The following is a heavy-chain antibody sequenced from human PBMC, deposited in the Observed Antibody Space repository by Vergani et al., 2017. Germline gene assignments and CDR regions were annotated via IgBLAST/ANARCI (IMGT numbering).Heavy chain of an antibody. CDR2: IRNDGSNK. V-gene: IGHV3-30*02. J-gene: IGHJ6*02. D-gene: IGHD2/OR15-2a*01. Sequence: QVQLVESGGGVVQPGGSLRLSCAASTFTFTNYGMHWVRQAPGRGLEWVAFIRNDGSNKYFLESVKGRFIISRDNSKNTVDLEMNSLRAEDTAVYFCARDTYSNSQYHYRMDVWGQGITVTVSS. CDR1: TFTFTNYG. CDR3: ARDTYSNSQYHYRMDV.